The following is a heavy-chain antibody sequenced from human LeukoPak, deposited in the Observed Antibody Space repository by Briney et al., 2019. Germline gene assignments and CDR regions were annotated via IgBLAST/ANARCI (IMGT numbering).Heavy chain of an antibody. CDR3: ARENDYGDYADY. Sequence: GGSLRLSCAASGFTFSGYTMIWVRQAPGKGLEWVSSISTGSVYLEYTDSVKGRFTISRDNAKNSLFLQMDSLRAEDTAVYYCARENDYGDYADYWGQGTLVTVSS. J-gene: IGHJ4*02. CDR1: GFTFSGYT. V-gene: IGHV3-21*01. D-gene: IGHD4-17*01. CDR2: ISTGSVYL.